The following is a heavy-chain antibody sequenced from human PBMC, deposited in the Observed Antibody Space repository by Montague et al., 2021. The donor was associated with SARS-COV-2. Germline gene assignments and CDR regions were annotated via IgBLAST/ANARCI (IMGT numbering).Heavy chain of an antibody. D-gene: IGHD2-21*01. V-gene: IGHV1-18*01. J-gene: IGHJ6*03. CDR2: IHPNGET. CDR3: ARGSPWTTGGQCFCYMDA. Sequence: SVKVSFNASGYVFSNYGVTWVRQAPGQGLELVGWIHPNGETQYTQKVEGRVTIYRVTPTTTAYLDLRSLRSDDTAVYFCARGSPWTTGGQCFCYMDAWGSGTTVIVSS. CDR1: GYVFSNYG.